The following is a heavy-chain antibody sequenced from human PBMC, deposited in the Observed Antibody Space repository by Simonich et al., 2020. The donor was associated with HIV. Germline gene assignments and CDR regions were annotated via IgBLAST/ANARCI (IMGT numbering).Heavy chain of an antibody. CDR2: IYTSGST. CDR3: ARDLITYGFDY. D-gene: IGHD2-8*01. V-gene: IGHV4-4*07. J-gene: IGHJ4*02. CDR1: GGSISSYY. Sequence: QVQLQGSGPGLVKPSETLSLTCTVSGGSISSYYWGWIRQPAGKGLEWIGRIYTSGSTNYNPSLKSRVTISVDKSKNQLSLKVSSVTAADTAVYYCARDLITYGFDYWGQGTLVTVSS.